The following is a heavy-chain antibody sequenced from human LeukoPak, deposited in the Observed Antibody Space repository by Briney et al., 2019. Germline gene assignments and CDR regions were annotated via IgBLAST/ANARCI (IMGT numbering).Heavy chain of an antibody. Sequence: QAGGSLRLSCAAAGFTFDDYAMHWVRQAPGKGLEWVSGISWNSGSIGYADSVKGRFTISRDNAKNSLYLQMNSLRAEDTALYYCASPDYWGQGTLVTVSS. V-gene: IGHV3-9*01. CDR3: ASPDY. J-gene: IGHJ4*02. CDR1: GFTFDDYA. CDR2: ISWNSGSI.